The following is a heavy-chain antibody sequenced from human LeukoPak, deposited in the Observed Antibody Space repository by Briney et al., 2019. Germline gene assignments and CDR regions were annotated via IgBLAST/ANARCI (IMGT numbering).Heavy chain of an antibody. D-gene: IGHD1-7*01. J-gene: IGHJ6*03. CDR2: IIPIFGTA. CDR3: AIWNYLNYYYMDV. V-gene: IGHV1-69*05. Sequence: SVKVSCKASGGTFSSYAISWVRQAPGQGLEWMGGIIPIFGTANYAQKFQGRVTITTDESTSTAYMELSSLRSEDTAVYYCAIWNYLNYYYMDVWGKGTTVTVSS. CDR1: GGTFSSYA.